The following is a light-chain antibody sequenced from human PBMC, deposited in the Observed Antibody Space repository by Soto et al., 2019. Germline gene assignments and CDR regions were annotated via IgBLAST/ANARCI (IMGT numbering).Light chain of an antibody. V-gene: IGKV2-28*01. J-gene: IGKJ1*01. CDR2: LGS. CDR3: MQALQSPLS. Sequence: DIVMTQSPLSLPVTPGEAASISCRSSQSLLHSNGYNFLDWYLQKPGQSPQILINLGSNRSSGVPDRFSASGSGTDFTLKISRVEAEDVGVYYCMQALQSPLSFGQGTKVDIK. CDR1: QSLLHSNGYNF.